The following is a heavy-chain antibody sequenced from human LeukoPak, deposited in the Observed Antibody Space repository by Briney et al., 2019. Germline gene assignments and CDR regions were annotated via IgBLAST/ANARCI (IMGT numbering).Heavy chain of an antibody. CDR3: ATDFYRGRQFDY. D-gene: IGHD2/OR15-2a*01. CDR1: GNTFTDLS. Sequence: ASVKVSCKVSGNTFTDLSMNWVRQAPGKGLEWMGGFDPEDVETIYAQKFQGRVTMTEDTSTATAYMDLSSLRPDDTAVYYCATDFYRGRQFDYWGQGTPVTVSS. CDR2: FDPEDVET. V-gene: IGHV1-24*01. J-gene: IGHJ4*02.